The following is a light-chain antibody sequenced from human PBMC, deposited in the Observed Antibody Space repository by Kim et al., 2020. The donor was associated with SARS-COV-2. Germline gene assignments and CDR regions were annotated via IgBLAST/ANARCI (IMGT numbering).Light chain of an antibody. V-gene: IGLV3-19*01. CDR2: GKN. CDR3: NSRGSNDNVL. Sequence: VAFGQTGRITCQGDSLRSYYATWYQQKPGQAPIVVIYGKNNRPSGIPDRFSGSSSGDTASLTITGTQAGDEADYYCNSRGSNDNVLFGGGTQLTVL. CDR1: SLRSYY. J-gene: IGLJ2*01.